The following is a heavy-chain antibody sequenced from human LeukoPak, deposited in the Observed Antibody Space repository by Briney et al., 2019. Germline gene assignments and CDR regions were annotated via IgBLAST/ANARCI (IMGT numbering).Heavy chain of an antibody. CDR2: IYYSGST. CDR3: AREVSSSWYEIDN. Sequence: PSETLSLTCTVSGGSISSGGYYWSWIRQHPGKGLEWIGYIYYSGSTYYNPSLKSRVTISVDTSKNQFSLKLSSVTAADTAVYYCAREVSSSWYEIDNWGQGTLVTVSS. D-gene: IGHD6-13*01. V-gene: IGHV4-31*03. CDR1: GGSISSGGYY. J-gene: IGHJ4*02.